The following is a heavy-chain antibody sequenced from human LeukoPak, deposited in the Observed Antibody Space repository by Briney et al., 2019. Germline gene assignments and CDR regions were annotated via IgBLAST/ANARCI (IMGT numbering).Heavy chain of an antibody. CDR1: GYSISSGYY. CDR3: ARGEVLLWFGELLSTSNWFDP. J-gene: IGHJ5*02. CDR2: IYHSGST. Sequence: SETLSLTCAVSGYSISSGYYWGWIRQPPGKGLEWIGSIYHSGSTYYNPSLKSRVTISVDTSKNQFSLKLSSVTAADTAVYYCARGEVLLWFGELLSTSNWFDPWGQGTLVTVSS. V-gene: IGHV4-38-2*01. D-gene: IGHD3-10*01.